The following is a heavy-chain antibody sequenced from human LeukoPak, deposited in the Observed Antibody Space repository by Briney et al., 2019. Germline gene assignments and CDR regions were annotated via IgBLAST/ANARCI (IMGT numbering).Heavy chain of an antibody. V-gene: IGHV3-21*01. J-gene: IGHJ4*02. CDR1: GFTFISYS. Sequence: PGGSLRLSCAASGFTFISYSMNWVRQAPGKGLEWVSSISSSSYIYYADSVKGRFTISRDNAKNSLYLQMNSLRAEDTAVYYCARDMVVGSGSPIDYWGQGTLVTVSS. D-gene: IGHD1-26*01. CDR3: ARDMVVGSGSPIDY. CDR2: ISSSSYI.